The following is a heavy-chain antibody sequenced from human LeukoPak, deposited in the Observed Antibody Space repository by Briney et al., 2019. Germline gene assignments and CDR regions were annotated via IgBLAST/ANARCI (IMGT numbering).Heavy chain of an antibody. J-gene: IGHJ4*02. Sequence: SETLSLTCAVYGGSFSGYYWSWIRQPPGKGLEWIGYIYHSGSTYYNPSLKSRVTISVDRSKNQFSLKLSSVTAADTAVYYCARVGGYCSGGSCPYYFDYWGQGTLVTVSS. V-gene: IGHV4-34*01. CDR2: IYHSGST. D-gene: IGHD2-15*01. CDR1: GGSFSGYY. CDR3: ARVGGYCSGGSCPYYFDY.